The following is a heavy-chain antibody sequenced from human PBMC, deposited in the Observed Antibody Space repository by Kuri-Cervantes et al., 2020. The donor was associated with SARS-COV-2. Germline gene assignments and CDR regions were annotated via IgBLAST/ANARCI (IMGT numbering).Heavy chain of an antibody. CDR2: IYYSGST. V-gene: IGHV4-30-4*01. CDR3: ASAHNYYDSSGHGFDY. CDR1: GGSISSGDYY. D-gene: IGHD3-22*01. J-gene: IGHJ4*02. Sequence: SETLSLTCTVSGGSISSGDYYWSWIRQPPGKGLEWIGYIYYSGSTYYNPSLKSRVTISVDTSKNQFSLKLGSVTVADTAVYYCASAHNYYDSSGHGFDYWGQGTLVTVSS.